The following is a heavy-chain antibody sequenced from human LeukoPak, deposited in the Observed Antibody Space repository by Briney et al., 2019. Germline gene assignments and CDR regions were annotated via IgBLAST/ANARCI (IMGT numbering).Heavy chain of an antibody. CDR1: GFTFSSYG. J-gene: IGHJ6*02. CDR3: ARVDSYCSGEGCYYYYGMDV. D-gene: IGHD2-15*01. Sequence: GGSLRLSCAASGFTFSSYGMHWVRQAPGKGLVWVSRINSDGSSTSYADSVKGRFTISRDNSKNTLYLQMNSLRAEDTAVYYCARVDSYCSGEGCYYYYGMDVWGQGTTVTVSS. V-gene: IGHV3-74*01. CDR2: INSDGSST.